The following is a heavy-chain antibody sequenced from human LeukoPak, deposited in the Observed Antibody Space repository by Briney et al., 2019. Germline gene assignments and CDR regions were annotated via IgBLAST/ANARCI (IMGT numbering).Heavy chain of an antibody. Sequence: GASVKVSCKASGYTFTSYYMHWVRQAPGQGLEWMGRINPNSGGTNYAQKFQGRVTMTRDTSISTAYMELSRLRSDDTAVYYCARGEGDYYGSGSYYNSWFDPWGQGTLVTVSS. CDR1: GYTFTSYY. CDR3: ARGEGDYYGSGSYYNSWFDP. D-gene: IGHD3-10*01. J-gene: IGHJ5*02. CDR2: INPNSGGT. V-gene: IGHV1-2*06.